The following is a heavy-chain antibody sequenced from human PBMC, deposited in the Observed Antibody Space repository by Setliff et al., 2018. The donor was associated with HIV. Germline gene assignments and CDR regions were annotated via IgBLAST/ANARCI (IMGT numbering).Heavy chain of an antibody. D-gene: IGHD3-10*01. CDR2: SYYSGST. V-gene: IGHV4-59*11. Sequence: LSLTCTVSGVSSRSHYWSWIRQPPGKGLEWIGYSYYSGSTNYNPSLKSRVTISVDTSKNQFSLNLSAVTAADTAVYYCARLKSGSLGGYVDYWGQGTLVTVSS. CDR1: GVSSRSHY. J-gene: IGHJ4*02. CDR3: ARLKSGSLGGYVDY.